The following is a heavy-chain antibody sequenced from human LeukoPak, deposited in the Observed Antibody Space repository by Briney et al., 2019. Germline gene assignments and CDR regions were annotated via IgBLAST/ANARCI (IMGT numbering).Heavy chain of an antibody. D-gene: IGHD6-13*01. Sequence: SETLSLTCTVSGCSISSSSYYWGWIRQPPGKGLEWIGSIYYSGSTYSNPSLKSRVTITLDTSKNQFSLKLSSVTAADTAVYYCARHWRAAAGKNWFDPWGQGTLVTVSS. V-gene: IGHV4-39*01. CDR3: ARHWRAAAGKNWFDP. J-gene: IGHJ5*02. CDR1: GCSISSSSYY. CDR2: IYYSGST.